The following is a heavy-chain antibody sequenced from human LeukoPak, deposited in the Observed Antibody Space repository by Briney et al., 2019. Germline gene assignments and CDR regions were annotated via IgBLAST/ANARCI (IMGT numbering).Heavy chain of an antibody. D-gene: IGHD6-6*01. V-gene: IGHV4-34*01. Sequence: SETLSLTCTVSGGSISSYYWSWIRQPPGKGLEWIGEINHSGSTNYNPSLKSRVTISVDTSKNQFSLKLSSVTAADTAVYYCARGRSSIAARFLSTRRFDYWGQGTLVTVSS. CDR3: ARGRSSIAARFLSTRRFDY. J-gene: IGHJ4*02. CDR1: GGSISSYY. CDR2: INHSGST.